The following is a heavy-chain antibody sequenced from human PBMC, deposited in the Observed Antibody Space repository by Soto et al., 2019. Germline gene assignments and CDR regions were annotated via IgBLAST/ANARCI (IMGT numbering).Heavy chain of an antibody. CDR3: ARGPGCSGGSCYPYYFDY. V-gene: IGHV1-69*12. J-gene: IGHJ4*02. D-gene: IGHD2-15*01. CDR1: GGTFSRYA. Sequence: QVQLVQSGAEVKKPGSSVKVSCKASGGTFSRYAISWVRQAPGQGLEWMGRIIPIFGTTNYVQKFQGRVTITADESTSTAYMELSSLRSDDTAVYYCARGPGCSGGSCYPYYFDYWGQGTLVTVSS. CDR2: IIPIFGTT.